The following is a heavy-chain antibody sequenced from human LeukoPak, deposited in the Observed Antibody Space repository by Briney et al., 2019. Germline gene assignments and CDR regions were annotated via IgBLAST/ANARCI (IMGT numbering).Heavy chain of an antibody. CDR1: GGSISSYY. CDR3: ARLHSSGWYPDY. CDR2: IYYSGST. J-gene: IGHJ4*02. V-gene: IGHV4-39*01. D-gene: IGHD6-19*01. Sequence: SETLSLTCTVSGGSISSYYWGWIRQPPGKGLEWIGSIYYSGSTYYNPSLKSRVTISVDTSKNQFSLKLSSVTAADTAVYYCARLHSSGWYPDYWGQGTLVTVAS.